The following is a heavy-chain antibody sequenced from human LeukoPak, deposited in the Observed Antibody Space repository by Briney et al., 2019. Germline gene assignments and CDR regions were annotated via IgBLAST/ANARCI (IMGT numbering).Heavy chain of an antibody. J-gene: IGHJ4*02. D-gene: IGHD5-18*01. CDR1: GGSISSSSAY. CDR2: IYYSKNT. CDR3: VSPRGFSYGYFDY. Sequence: SETLSLTCTASGGSISSSSAYWGWIRQPPGKGLEWIGSIYYSKNTYYNPSLKSRVTISADTSKNQFSLTLGSVSATDTAVYYCVSPRGFSYGYFDYWGQGTLVTVSS. V-gene: IGHV4-39*01.